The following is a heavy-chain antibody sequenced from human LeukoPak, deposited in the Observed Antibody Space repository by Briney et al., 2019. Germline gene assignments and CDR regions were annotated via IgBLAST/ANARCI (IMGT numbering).Heavy chain of an antibody. V-gene: IGHV3-23*01. D-gene: IGHD1-26*01. J-gene: IGHJ4*02. CDR3: AKKGLVGATDLRAFDY. Sequence: RGSLRLSCAPSGFTFSSYAMSWVRQAPRKGLEWVSGISSGGSGIYYADSVKGRFTISRDNSKNTLNLQMNSLRVEDTAVYYCAKKGLVGATDLRAFDYWGQGTLVTVSS. CDR1: GFTFSSYA. CDR2: ISSGGSGI.